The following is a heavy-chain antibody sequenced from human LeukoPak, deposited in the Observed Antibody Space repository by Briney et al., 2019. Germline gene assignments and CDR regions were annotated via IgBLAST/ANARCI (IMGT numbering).Heavy chain of an antibody. D-gene: IGHD5-12*01. CDR3: ARDPSGYENTFADY. V-gene: IGHV1-2*02. J-gene: IGHJ4*02. Sequence: ASVKVSCKASGYTFTGYYMHWVRQAPGQGLEWMGWINPNSGGTNYAQKLQGRVTMTTDTSTSTAYMELRSLRSDDTAVYYCARDPSGYENTFADYWGQGTLVTVSS. CDR2: INPNSGGT. CDR1: GYTFTGYY.